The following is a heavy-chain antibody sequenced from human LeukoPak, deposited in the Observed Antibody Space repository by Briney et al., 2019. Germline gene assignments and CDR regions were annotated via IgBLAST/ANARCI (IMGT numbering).Heavy chain of an antibody. CDR3: ARTYCSGGSCYPFDP. CDR2: INAGNGNT. J-gene: IGHJ5*02. CDR1: GYTFTSYA. Sequence: GASVKVSCKASGYTFTSYAMHWVRQAPGQRLEWMGWINAGNGNTKYSQKFQGRVTITRDTSASTAYMELSSLRSEDTAVYYCARTYCSGGSCYPFDPWGQGTLVTVSS. D-gene: IGHD2-15*01. V-gene: IGHV1-3*01.